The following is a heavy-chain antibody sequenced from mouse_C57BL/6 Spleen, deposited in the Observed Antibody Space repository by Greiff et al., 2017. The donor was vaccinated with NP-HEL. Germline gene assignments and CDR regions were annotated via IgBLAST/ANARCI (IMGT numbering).Heavy chain of an antibody. CDR2: IYPGSGNT. CDR1: GYTFTDYY. V-gene: IGHV1-76*01. Sequence: VKLMESGAELVRPGASVKLSCKASGYTFTDYYINWVKQRPGQGLEWIARIYPGSGNTYYNEKFKGKATLTAEKSSSTAYMQLSSLTSEDSAVYFCARGYDYDGRTWFAYWGQGTLVTVSA. CDR3: ARGYDYDGRTWFAY. J-gene: IGHJ3*01. D-gene: IGHD2-4*01.